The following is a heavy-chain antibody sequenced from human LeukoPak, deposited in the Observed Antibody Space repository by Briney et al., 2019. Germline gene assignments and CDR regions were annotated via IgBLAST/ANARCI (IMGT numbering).Heavy chain of an antibody. CDR3: ARTDYGDYDLYYYYGMDV. CDR1: GGSINSYY. V-gene: IGHV4-59*01. D-gene: IGHD4-17*01. J-gene: IGHJ6*02. Sequence: TSETLSLTCTVSGGSINSYYWSWIRQPPGKGLEWIGYIYYTGRTNYNPSLKSRVTILVDTSKNQFSLKLNSVTSADTAVYYCARTDYGDYDLYYYYGMDVWGQGTTVTVSS. CDR2: IYYTGRT.